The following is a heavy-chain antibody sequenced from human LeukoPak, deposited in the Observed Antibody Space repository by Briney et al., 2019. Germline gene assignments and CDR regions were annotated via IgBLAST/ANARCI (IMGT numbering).Heavy chain of an antibody. J-gene: IGHJ4*02. Sequence: GSLRLSCAASGFTFSSYSMNWVRQAPGKGLEWVSVIYSGGSTYYADSVKGRFTISRDNSKNTLYLQMNSLRAEDTAVYYCARETYGSGSYYNPNYFDYWGQGTLVTVSS. CDR3: ARETYGSGSYYNPNYFDY. D-gene: IGHD3-10*01. CDR1: GFTFSSYS. V-gene: IGHV3-66*02. CDR2: IYSGGST.